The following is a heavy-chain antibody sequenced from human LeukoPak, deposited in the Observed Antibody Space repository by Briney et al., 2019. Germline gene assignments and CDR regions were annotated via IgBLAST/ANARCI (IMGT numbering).Heavy chain of an antibody. V-gene: IGHV3-64D*06. CDR3: VKVYYGDYYGGNAFDI. J-gene: IGHJ3*02. CDR1: GFTFSSYA. Sequence: GGSLRLSCSASGFTFSSYAIHWVRQAPGKGLEYVSAISSNGGSTYYADSVKGRFTISRDNSKNTPYLQMSSLRAEDTAVYYCVKVYYGDYYGGNAFDIWGQGTMVTVSS. CDR2: ISSNGGST. D-gene: IGHD4-17*01.